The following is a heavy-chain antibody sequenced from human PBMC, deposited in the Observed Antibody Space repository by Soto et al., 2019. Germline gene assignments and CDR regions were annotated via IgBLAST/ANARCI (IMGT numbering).Heavy chain of an antibody. CDR2: ITNRGTHT. J-gene: IGHJ5*01. CDR3: ARAHEVAWFDS. CDR1: GFSFSSYT. Sequence: GGSLRLSCAASGFSFSSYTMNWVRQAPGKGLQWVSSITNRGTHTYSADSVKGRFTISRDNDKNSLYLQMNNLRAEDTAIYFCARAHEVAWFDSWGLGTLVTVSS. D-gene: IGHD2-15*01. V-gene: IGHV3-21*01.